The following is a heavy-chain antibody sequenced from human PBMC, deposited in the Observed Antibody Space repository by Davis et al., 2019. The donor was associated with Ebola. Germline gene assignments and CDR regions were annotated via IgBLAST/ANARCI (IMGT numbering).Heavy chain of an antibody. CDR1: GFTVSGNY. V-gene: IGHV3-53*01. Sequence: GGSLRLSCAASGFTVSGNYMSWVRQAPGKGLEWVSVIYSGGSTYYADSVKGRFTISRDNSKNTLYLQMNSLRAEDTAVYYCAREAAALYYYGMDVWGQGTTVTVSS. CDR3: AREAAALYYYGMDV. J-gene: IGHJ6*02. D-gene: IGHD6-13*01. CDR2: IYSGGST.